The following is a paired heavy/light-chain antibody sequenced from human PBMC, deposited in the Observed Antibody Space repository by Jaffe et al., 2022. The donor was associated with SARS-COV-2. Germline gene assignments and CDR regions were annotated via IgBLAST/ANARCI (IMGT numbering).Heavy chain of an antibody. CDR3: ARVAYGGNFDLDC. CDR1: GYSITSGYH. V-gene: IGHV4-38-2*02. J-gene: IGHJ4*02. D-gene: IGHD4-17*01. Sequence: QVQLQESGPGLVKPSETLSLTCSVSGYSITSGYHWGWVRQPPGKGLEWIGSIYYSGSTFYNPSLRSRLTISVDTSKNQFSLKLSSVTAADTAVYYCARVAYGGNFDLDCWGQGTLVTVSS. CDR2: IYYSGST.
Light chain of an antibody. CDR2: GAS. Sequence: EIVLTQSPGTLSLSPGERATLSCRASQSVSSSYLSWYHQKPGQAPRLLIYGASSRATGIPDRFSGSGSGTDFTLTISRLEPEDFAVYYCQHYGSSLWTFGRGTKVEIK. J-gene: IGKJ1*01. CDR3: QHYGSSLWT. V-gene: IGKV3-20*01. CDR1: QSVSSSY.